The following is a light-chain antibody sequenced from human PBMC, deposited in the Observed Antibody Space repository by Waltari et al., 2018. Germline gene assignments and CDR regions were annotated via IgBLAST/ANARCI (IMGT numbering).Light chain of an antibody. CDR1: SSDFGSPGS. V-gene: IGLV2-14*01. CDR2: EVN. Sequence: QSALTQPASVSGSPGPSITISCTGGSSDFGSPGSVSWYRQDAGKAPKLLISEVNKRPSGVSNRFSGSKSGNTASLTISGLQTEDEADYYCSSFTSSSTWVFGGGTKLTVL. J-gene: IGLJ3*02. CDR3: SSFTSSSTWV.